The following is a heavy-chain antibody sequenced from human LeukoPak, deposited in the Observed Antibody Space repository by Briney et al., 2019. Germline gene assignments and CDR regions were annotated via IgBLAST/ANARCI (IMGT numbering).Heavy chain of an antibody. V-gene: IGHV5-51*01. CDR1: GYSFSSYW. CDR2: INPGDSDT. D-gene: IGHD5-18*01. Sequence: GESLKISCKGSGYSFSSYWIGWVRQMPGKGLEWMGIINPGDSDTGYSPSLQGQVTVSADKSISTAYLQWSSLKASDTAMYYCARGLRGYSYGPVDYWGQGTLVTVSS. J-gene: IGHJ4*02. CDR3: ARGLRGYSYGPVDY.